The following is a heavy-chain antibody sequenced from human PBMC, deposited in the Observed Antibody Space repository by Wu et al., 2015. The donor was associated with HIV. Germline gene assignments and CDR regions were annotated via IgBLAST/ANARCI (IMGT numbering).Heavy chain of an antibody. J-gene: IGHJ4*02. CDR1: GYTFLNYG. V-gene: IGHV1-18*01. Sequence: QVQLVQSGAEVKKPGASVKVSCKTSGYTFLNYGVNWLRQAPGQGLEWMGWISPYYGNTKYGLKFQDRVTMTTDTSTSTAYMELRSLRSDDTAFYYCARMPGPIAATALYFDSWGQGTLVTVSS. D-gene: IGHD6-25*01. CDR2: ISPYYGNT. CDR3: ARMPGPIAATALYFDS.